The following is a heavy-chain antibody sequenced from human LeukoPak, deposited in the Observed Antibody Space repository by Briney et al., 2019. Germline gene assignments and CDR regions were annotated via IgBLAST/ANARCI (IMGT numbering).Heavy chain of an antibody. V-gene: IGHV4-4*07. Sequence: PSETLSLTCTVSGGSISSYYWSWIWQPAGKGLEWIGRMSTSGNTDYNPYIKSRVTMSVDMSKKQSSLKLSSVTAADTAVYYCASDAFYDSGGYYYYWGQGTLVTVSS. CDR2: MSTSGNT. CDR3: ASDAFYDSGGYYYY. J-gene: IGHJ4*02. D-gene: IGHD3-22*01. CDR1: GGSISSYY.